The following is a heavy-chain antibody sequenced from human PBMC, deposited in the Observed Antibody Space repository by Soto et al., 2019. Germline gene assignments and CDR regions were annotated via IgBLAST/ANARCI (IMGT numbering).Heavy chain of an antibody. V-gene: IGHV4-31*03. CDR3: ARAKKGIAAAENWFDP. D-gene: IGHD6-13*01. CDR2: IYYSGGT. J-gene: IGHJ5*02. Sequence: QVQLQESGPGLVKPSQTLSLTCTVSGGSISSGGYYWSWIRQHPGKGLEWIGYIYYSGGTYYNPSLKSRVTISVDTSKNQFSLKLSSVTAADTAVYYCARAKKGIAAAENWFDPWGQGTLVTVSS. CDR1: GGSISSGGYY.